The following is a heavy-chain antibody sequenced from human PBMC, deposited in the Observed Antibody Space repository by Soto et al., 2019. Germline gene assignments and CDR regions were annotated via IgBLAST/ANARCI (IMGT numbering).Heavy chain of an antibody. V-gene: IGHV4-31*03. CDR3: ARDKITGLFDY. CDR1: GDSISSGGYC. D-gene: IGHD2-8*02. Sequence: PSETLSLTCTVSGDSISSGGYCWSWIRQHPGTGLEWIGYISNSGNTNYNPSLKSRVTISVDTSKNQFSLKLTSVTAADTAVYYCARDKITGLFDYWGQGTLVTVSS. CDR2: ISNSGNT. J-gene: IGHJ4*02.